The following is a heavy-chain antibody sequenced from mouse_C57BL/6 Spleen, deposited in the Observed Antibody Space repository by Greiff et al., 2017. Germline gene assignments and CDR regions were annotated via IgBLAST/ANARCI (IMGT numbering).Heavy chain of an antibody. D-gene: IGHD2-5*01. V-gene: IGHV5-4*03. CDR3: ARGRVYSNYGGDAMDY. J-gene: IGHJ4*01. CDR1: GFTFSSYA. CDR2: ISDGGSYT. Sequence: EVKLVESGGGLVKPGGSLKLSCAASGFTFSSYAMSWVRQTPEKRLEWVATISDGGSYTYYPDNVKGRFTISRDNAKNNLYLQMSHLKSEDTAMYYCARGRVYSNYGGDAMDYWGQGTSVTVSS.